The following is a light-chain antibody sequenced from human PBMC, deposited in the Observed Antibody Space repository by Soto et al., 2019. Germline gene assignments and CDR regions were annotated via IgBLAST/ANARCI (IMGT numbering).Light chain of an antibody. CDR3: QQNLGHPRT. CDR1: EKISNF. J-gene: IGKJ4*01. V-gene: IGKV1-39*01. Sequence: DIQMTQSPSSLSASVGDSVTIACRASEKISNFLNWYQQKPGKAPKLLIFLASTLESGVPPRFGGSGSGTDFTLSISGLQPEDSATYYCQQNLGHPRTLGGGTKVDIK. CDR2: LAS.